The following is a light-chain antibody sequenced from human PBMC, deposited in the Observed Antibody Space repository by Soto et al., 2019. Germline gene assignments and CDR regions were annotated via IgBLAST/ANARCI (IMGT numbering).Light chain of an antibody. CDR3: QQYGDSPKT. V-gene: IGKV3-20*01. CDR2: GAS. J-gene: IGKJ1*01. CDR1: QSVTGSY. Sequence: EIVLTQSPGTLSLSPGERATLSCRASQSVTGSYLAWYQQRPGQAPRLLIYGASSRATRIPDRFSGSGSETDFTLTISRLEPEDFAVYYCQQYGDSPKTFGQGTKVDIK.